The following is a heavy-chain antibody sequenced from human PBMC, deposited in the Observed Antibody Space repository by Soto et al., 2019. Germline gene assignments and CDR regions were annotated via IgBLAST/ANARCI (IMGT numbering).Heavy chain of an antibody. V-gene: IGHV4-61*07. J-gene: IGHJ6*02. Sequence: PGKGLEYIGYIYYRGSTNQNPXXXSRVTMSIDTSRNQFSLKVNSVTAADTAVYYCERQQLLPVYYALDVWGQGTTVTVSS. CDR3: ERQQLLPVYYALDV. CDR2: IYYRGST. D-gene: IGHD2-15*01.